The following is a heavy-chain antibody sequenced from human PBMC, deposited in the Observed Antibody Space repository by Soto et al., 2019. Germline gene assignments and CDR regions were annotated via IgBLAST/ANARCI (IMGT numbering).Heavy chain of an antibody. J-gene: IGHJ4*02. D-gene: IGHD3-3*01. CDR2: IVPNVGTV. CDR1: GGTLSSFINYP. CDR3: ARRDTSGFLRYFDN. Sequence: SVKVSCKASGGTLSSFINYPINWVRQAPGQGLEWMGGIVPNVGTVNYAQKFQGRVTITADKSTGTAYMEVSSLRSEDTALYYCARRDTSGFLRYFDNWGQGTLVTVSA. V-gene: IGHV1-69*06.